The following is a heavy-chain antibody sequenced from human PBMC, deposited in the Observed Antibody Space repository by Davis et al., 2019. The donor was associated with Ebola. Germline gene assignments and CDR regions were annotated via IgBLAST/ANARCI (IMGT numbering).Heavy chain of an antibody. CDR2: TSSGGSTT. D-gene: IGHD6-13*01. Sequence: GESLKISCAASGFIFNNYAMTWVRQAPGRGLEWVSTTSSGGSTTYYADSVKGRFTISRDNSQNTLYLQMNSLRVDDTAVYYCAKARSSWTPFDYWGQGTLVTVSS. CDR3: AKARSSWTPFDY. J-gene: IGHJ4*02. CDR1: GFIFNNYA. V-gene: IGHV3-23*01.